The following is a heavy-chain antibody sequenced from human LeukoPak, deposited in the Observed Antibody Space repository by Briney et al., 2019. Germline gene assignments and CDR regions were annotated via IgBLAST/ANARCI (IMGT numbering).Heavy chain of an antibody. Sequence: PGGSLRLSCAASGFTFSSYAMHWVRQAPGKGLEWVSSISSSSSYIYYADSVKGRFTISRDNAKNSLYLQMNSLRAEDTAVYYCARDEPTVTTGPPVGSWGQGTLVTVSS. D-gene: IGHD4-17*01. CDR3: ARDEPTVTTGPPVGS. CDR1: GFTFSSYA. CDR2: ISSSSSYI. J-gene: IGHJ4*02. V-gene: IGHV3-21*01.